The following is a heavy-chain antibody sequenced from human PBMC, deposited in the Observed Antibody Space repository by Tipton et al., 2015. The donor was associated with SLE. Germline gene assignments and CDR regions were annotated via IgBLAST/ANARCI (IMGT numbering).Heavy chain of an antibody. Sequence: TLSLTCTVSGGSMTTGSYFWTWIRQPAGKGPEYIGRIYSTGGIDYNPALKSRVTISADTSKNHFSLRLTSVTAADTAVYYCARLHFIFAGIDVWGKGTAVTVSS. J-gene: IGHJ6*04. CDR1: GGSMTTGSYF. V-gene: IGHV4-61*02. CDR3: ARLHFIFAGIDV. CDR2: IYSTGGI. D-gene: IGHD3-3*01.